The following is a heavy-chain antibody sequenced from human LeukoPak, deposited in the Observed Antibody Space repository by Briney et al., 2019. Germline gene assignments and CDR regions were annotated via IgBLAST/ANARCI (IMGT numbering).Heavy chain of an antibody. J-gene: IGHJ4*02. V-gene: IGHV1-69*13. CDR1: GGTFSSYA. CDR2: IIPIFGTA. CDR3: ARFYYDILTGYIYLDY. Sequence: ASVKVSCKASGGTFSSYAISWVRQAPGQGLEWMGGIIPIFGTANYAQKFQGRVTITADESTSTAYMELSSLRSEDTAVYYCARFYYDILTGYIYLDYWGQGTLVTVSS. D-gene: IGHD3-9*01.